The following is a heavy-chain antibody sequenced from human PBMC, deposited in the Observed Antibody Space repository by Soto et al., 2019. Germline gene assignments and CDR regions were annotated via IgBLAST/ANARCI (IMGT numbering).Heavy chain of an antibody. J-gene: IGHJ6*03. D-gene: IGHD6-19*01. CDR1: GYSFTNYG. Sequence: QDQLVQSGGEVKKPGASVKVSCKASGYSFTNYGITWVRQAPGQGFEWMGWISAYNGDTNYAQKLQGRVTMTTDASTSSAYLELRSLRSEATAVYYCARDRGVAPPVAGNTHYYYYMDVWGKGTTVTVSS. V-gene: IGHV1-18*01. CDR3: ARDRGVAPPVAGNTHYYYYMDV. CDR2: ISAYNGDT.